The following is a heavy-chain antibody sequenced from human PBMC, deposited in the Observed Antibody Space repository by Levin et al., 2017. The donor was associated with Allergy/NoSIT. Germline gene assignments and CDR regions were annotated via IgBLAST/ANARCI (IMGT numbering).Heavy chain of an antibody. CDR1: GFTFSDSDSNYG. CDR3: AKYTANYGYD. J-gene: IGHJ4*02. Sequence: TGGSLRLSCAASGFTFSDSDSNYGMHWVRQAPGKGLEWVAVISYDGSLRYYADSVKGRFTISKDNSKNTLYLQMNSLRAEDTAVYYCAKYTANYGYDWGQGTLVTVS. D-gene: IGHD5-18*01. V-gene: IGHV3-30*18. CDR2: ISYDGSLR.